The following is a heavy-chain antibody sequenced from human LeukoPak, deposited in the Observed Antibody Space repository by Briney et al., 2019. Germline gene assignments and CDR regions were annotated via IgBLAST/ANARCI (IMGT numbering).Heavy chain of an antibody. CDR1: GFTFSSYG. CDR3: AKDGFATMVRGVIRY. V-gene: IGHV3-30*02. CDR2: IRYDGSNK. Sequence: GGSLRLSCAASGFTFSSYGMHWVRQAPGKGLEWVAFIRYDGSNKYYADSVKGRFTISRDNSKNTLYLQMNSLRAEDTAVYYCAKDGFATMVRGVIRYWGQGTLVTVSS. D-gene: IGHD3-10*01. J-gene: IGHJ4*02.